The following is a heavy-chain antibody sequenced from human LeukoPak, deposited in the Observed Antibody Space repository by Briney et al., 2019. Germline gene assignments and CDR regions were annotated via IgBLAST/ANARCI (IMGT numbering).Heavy chain of an antibody. Sequence: GGSLRLSCAASGFTVSSNYMSWVRQAPGKGLEWVPVIYSGGSTYYADSVKGRFTISRDNSKNTLYLQMNSLRAEDTAVYYCAREYGVRGVLYGMDVWGQGTTVTVSS. CDR3: AREYGVRGVLYGMDV. D-gene: IGHD3-10*01. V-gene: IGHV3-66*01. CDR1: GFTVSSNY. J-gene: IGHJ6*02. CDR2: IYSGGST.